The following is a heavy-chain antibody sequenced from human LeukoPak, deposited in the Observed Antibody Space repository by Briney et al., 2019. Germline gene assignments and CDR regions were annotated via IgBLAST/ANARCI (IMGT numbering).Heavy chain of an antibody. CDR2: ISYDGSKR. CDR3: GRDQVSGDLLGYGLDV. J-gene: IGHJ6*02. V-gene: IGHV3-30*03. D-gene: IGHD1-26*01. CDR1: GFTLSSYG. Sequence: GGSLRLSCAASGFTLSSYGIHWVRQAPGKGLEWVAVISYDGSKRYYADSVKGRLTNSRDNSKDTVYLQMNSLRAEDTAVYYCGRDQVSGDLLGYGLDVWGQGTKVTVSS.